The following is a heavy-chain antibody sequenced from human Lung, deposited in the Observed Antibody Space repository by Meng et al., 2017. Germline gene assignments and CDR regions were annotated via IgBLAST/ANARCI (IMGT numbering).Heavy chain of an antibody. D-gene: IGHD4-11*01. CDR1: GGSFSDYY. CDR3: ARGPTTMAHDFDY. CDR2: INHSGST. J-gene: IGHJ4*02. Sequence: QGQLTHWGAGLLKPSETLALTCVVSGGSFSDYYWSWIRQPPGKGLEWIGEINHSGSTNYNPSLESRATISVDTSQNNLSLKLSSVTAADSAVYYCARGPTTMAHDFDYWGQGTLVTVSS. V-gene: IGHV4-34*01.